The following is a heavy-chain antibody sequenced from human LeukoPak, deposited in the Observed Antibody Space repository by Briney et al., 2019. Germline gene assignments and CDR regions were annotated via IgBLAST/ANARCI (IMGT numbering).Heavy chain of an antibody. CDR1: GYTFTGYY. V-gene: IGHV1-2*02. CDR2: INPNSGGT. Sequence: GASVKVSCKASGYTFTGYYMHWVRQAPGQGLEWMGWINPNSGGTNYAQKFQGRVTMTRDTSISTAYMELSRLRSDDTAVYYCARDRGVRGVIIVYFDCWGQGTLVTVSS. D-gene: IGHD3-10*01. J-gene: IGHJ4*02. CDR3: ARDRGVRGVIIVYFDC.